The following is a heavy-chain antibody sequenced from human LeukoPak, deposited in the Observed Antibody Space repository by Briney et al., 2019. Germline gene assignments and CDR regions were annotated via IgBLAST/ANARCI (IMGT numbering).Heavy chain of an antibody. CDR1: GFTFSSYS. CDR2: ISSSSSYI. CDR3: ARDRWELLDY. D-gene: IGHD1-26*01. V-gene: IGHV3-21*01. Sequence: GGSLRLSCAASGFTFSSYSMNWVRQAPGKGPEWVSSISSSSSYIYYADSVKGRFTISRDNAKNSLYLQMNSLRAEDTAVYYCARDRWELLDYWGQGTLVAVSS. J-gene: IGHJ4*02.